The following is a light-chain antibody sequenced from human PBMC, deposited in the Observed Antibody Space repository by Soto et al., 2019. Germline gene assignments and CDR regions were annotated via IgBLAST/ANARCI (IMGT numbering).Light chain of an antibody. CDR2: DAS. V-gene: IGKV3-11*01. Sequence: EIVLTQSPATLSLSPGERATLSCRASQSVSSYLAWYQQKPGQAPSLLIYDASNRATGTPARFSGSGSGTDFTITISSLEPEDFAVYDCQQRNNWPWTFGQGTKVDIK. CDR3: QQRNNWPWT. CDR1: QSVSSY. J-gene: IGKJ1*01.